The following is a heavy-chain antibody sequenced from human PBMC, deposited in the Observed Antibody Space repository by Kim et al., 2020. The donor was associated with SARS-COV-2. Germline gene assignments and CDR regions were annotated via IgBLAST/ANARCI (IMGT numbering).Heavy chain of an antibody. Sequence: GGSLRLSCAASGFTFSSYGMHWVRQAPGKGLEWVAVISYDGSNKYYADSVKGRFTISRDNSKNTLYLQMNSLRAEDTAVYYCAKGSYHGDYFDYWGQGTLVTVSS. V-gene: IGHV3-30*18. CDR3: AKGSYHGDYFDY. CDR1: GFTFSSYG. J-gene: IGHJ4*02. CDR2: ISYDGSNK. D-gene: IGHD1-26*01.